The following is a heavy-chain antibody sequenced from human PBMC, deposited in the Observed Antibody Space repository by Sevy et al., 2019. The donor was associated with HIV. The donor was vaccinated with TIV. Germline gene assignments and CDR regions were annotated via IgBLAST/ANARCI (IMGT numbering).Heavy chain of an antibody. CDR3: AREGGLVDYGMHV. CDR1: GGSVSSGSYY. V-gene: IGHV4-61*01. Sequence: SETLSLTCTVSGGSVSSGSYYWSWIRQPPGKGLEWIGFIYDTGSTRYNPSLQSRVTISVDTSKNQFSLKLTSVSAADTAFYYCAREGGLVDYGMHVWGQGTTVTVSS. J-gene: IGHJ6*02. CDR2: IYDTGST. D-gene: IGHD2-15*01.